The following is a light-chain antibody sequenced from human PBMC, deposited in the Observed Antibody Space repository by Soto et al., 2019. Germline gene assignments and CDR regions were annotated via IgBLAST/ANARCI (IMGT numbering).Light chain of an antibody. V-gene: IGKV3-20*01. CDR3: QQSSSSPIT. CDR2: AAS. Sequence: EIVFTQSPCTLSLSPGERAPLSCRASQSVSSSYLAWYQQKPGQVPRLLMYAASSRATGIPDRFSGSGSGTDFTLTISRLEAEDFAVYYCQQSSSSPITFGQGTRLEIK. CDR1: QSVSSSY. J-gene: IGKJ5*01.